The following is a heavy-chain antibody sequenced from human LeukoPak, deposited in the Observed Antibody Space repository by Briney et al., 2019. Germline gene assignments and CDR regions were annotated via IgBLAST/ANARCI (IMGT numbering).Heavy chain of an antibody. CDR1: GGSISSYY. J-gene: IGHJ2*01. CDR2: IYYSGST. V-gene: IGHV4-59*12. Sequence: PSETLSLTCAVSGGSISSYYWSWIRQPPGKGLEWIGFIYYSGSTNYNPSLKSRVTISVDTSKNQFSLKLSSVTAADTAVYYCARVTMVRGVNWYFDLWGRGTLVTVSS. CDR3: ARVTMVRGVNWYFDL. D-gene: IGHD3-10*01.